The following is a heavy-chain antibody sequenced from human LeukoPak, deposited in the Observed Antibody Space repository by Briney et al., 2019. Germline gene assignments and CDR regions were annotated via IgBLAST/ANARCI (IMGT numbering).Heavy chain of an antibody. CDR3: AKGLRYYFDY. J-gene: IGHJ4*02. Sequence: SVKVSCKASGGTFSSYAISWVRQAPGQGLEWMGGIIPIFGTANYAQKFQGRVTITTDESTSTAYMELSSLRAEDTAVYYCAKGLRYYFDYWGQGTLVTVSS. CDR2: IIPIFGTA. D-gene: IGHD5-12*01. CDR1: GGTFSSYA. V-gene: IGHV1-69*05.